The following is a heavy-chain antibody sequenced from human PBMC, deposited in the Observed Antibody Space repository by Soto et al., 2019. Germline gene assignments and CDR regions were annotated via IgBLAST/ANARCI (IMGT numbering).Heavy chain of an antibody. V-gene: IGHV4-39*07. CDR1: GGSISSSSYY. CDR2: INYSGST. CDR3: ARGRSARTRSGLMDV. D-gene: IGHD2-2*01. Sequence: SETLSLTCTVSGGSISSSSYYWGWIRQPPGKGLEWIGSINYSGSTYYNQSLKSRVTISVDTSKNQFSLKLSSVTAADTAVYYCARGRSARTRSGLMDVWGKGTTVTVSS. J-gene: IGHJ6*03.